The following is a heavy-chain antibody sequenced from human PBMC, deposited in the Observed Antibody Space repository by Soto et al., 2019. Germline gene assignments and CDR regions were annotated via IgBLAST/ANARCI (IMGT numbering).Heavy chain of an antibody. Sequence: PWGSLRLSCKASGFTFINYAMTWVRQAPGKGLEWVSGIDDAGAYTYYAESMKGRFTISRDNSKNTAYLQMNGIRVEDTAVYYCAKDVFRSATLPCFDTRGQGSMVTLSS. D-gene: IGHD2-15*01. V-gene: IGHV3-23*01. J-gene: IGHJ5*02. CDR1: GFTFINYA. CDR3: AKDVFRSATLPCFDT. CDR2: IDDAGAYT.